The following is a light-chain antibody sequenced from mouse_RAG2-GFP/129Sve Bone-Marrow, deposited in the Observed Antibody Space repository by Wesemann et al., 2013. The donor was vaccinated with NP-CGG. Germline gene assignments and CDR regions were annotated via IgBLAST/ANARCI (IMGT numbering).Light chain of an antibody. V-gene: IGKV8-30*01. CDR2: WAS. CDR3: GQSYSYPLT. Sequence: DIVMTQSPSSLAMSVGQKVTMSCKSSQSLLYSSNQKNYLAWYQQKPGQSPKLLIYWASTRESGVPDRFTGSGSATDSPLTISSVQAEDLADYHCGQSYSYPLTFGAGTKLELK. J-gene: IGKJ5*01. CDR1: QSLLYSSNQKNY.